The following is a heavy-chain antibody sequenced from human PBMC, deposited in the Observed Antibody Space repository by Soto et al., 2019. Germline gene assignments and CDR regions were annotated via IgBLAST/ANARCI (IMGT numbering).Heavy chain of an antibody. V-gene: IGHV1-69*06. CDR3: ARMGGGTVTTPFDY. CDR2: IIPIFGTA. J-gene: IGHJ4*02. CDR1: GGTFSSYA. Sequence: QVQLVQSGAEVKKPGSSVKVSCKASGGTFSSYAISWVRQAPGPGLEWMGGIIPIFGTANYAQKFQGRVTITADKSTSTAYMELSSLRSEDTNVYYCARMGGGTVTTPFDYWGQGTLVTVSS. D-gene: IGHD4-17*01.